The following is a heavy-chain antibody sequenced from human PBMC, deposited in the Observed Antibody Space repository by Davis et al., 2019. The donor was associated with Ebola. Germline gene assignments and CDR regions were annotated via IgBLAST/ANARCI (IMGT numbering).Heavy chain of an antibody. V-gene: IGHV1-46*01. CDR3: ARTFHYGNTVNPNWFDP. D-gene: IGHD1-7*01. CDR2: INTNNGNT. CDR1: GYTFTSFY. J-gene: IGHJ5*02. Sequence: ASVTVSCKASGYTFTSFYVHWVRQAPGQGLEWMGMINTNNGNTNYAQRFQGRGTMTRDTSTSTVYMELRSPRSDDTAVYYCARTFHYGNTVNPNWFDPWGPGTLVTVSS.